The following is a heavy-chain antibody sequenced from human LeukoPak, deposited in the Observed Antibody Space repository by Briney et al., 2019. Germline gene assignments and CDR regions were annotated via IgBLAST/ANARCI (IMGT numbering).Heavy chain of an antibody. V-gene: IGHV4-4*07. J-gene: IGHJ3*02. CDR3: ARDRPRITIWDDAFDI. D-gene: IGHD3-3*01. CDR1: GGSISSYY. Sequence: SETLSLTCTVSGGSISSYYWSWIRQPVGKGLEWIGRIYTSGSTNYNPSLKSRVTMSVDTSKNQFSLKLSSVTAADTAVYYCARDRPRITIWDDAFDIWGQGTMVTVSS. CDR2: IYTSGST.